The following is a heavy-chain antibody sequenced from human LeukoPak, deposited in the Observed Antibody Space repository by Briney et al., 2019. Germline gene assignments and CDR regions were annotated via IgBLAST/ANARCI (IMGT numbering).Heavy chain of an antibody. CDR1: GGTFSSYA. D-gene: IGHD2-2*02. CDR2: IIPIFGTA. V-gene: IGHV1-69*05. J-gene: IGHJ6*03. Sequence: ASVKVSCKASGGTFSSYAISWVRQAPGQGLEWMGGIIPIFGTANYAQKFQGRVTNTTDESTRTAYMELSSVRSEDTAVYYCARGDIVVVPAAIQYSYYYMDVWGKGTTVTVSS. CDR3: ARGDIVVVPAAIQYSYYYMDV.